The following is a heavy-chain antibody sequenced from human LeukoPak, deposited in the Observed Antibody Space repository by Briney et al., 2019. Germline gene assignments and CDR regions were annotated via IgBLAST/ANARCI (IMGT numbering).Heavy chain of an antibody. J-gene: IGHJ4*02. CDR2: IIPIFGTA. CDR1: GYTFTSYY. V-gene: IGHV1-69*13. D-gene: IGHD3-10*01. CDR3: AREIDSFGQDY. Sequence: SVKVSCKASGYTFTSYYMHWVRQAPGQGLEWMGGIIPIFGTANYAQKFQGRVTITADESTSTAYMELSSLRSEDTAVYYCAREIDSFGQDYWGQGTLVTVSS.